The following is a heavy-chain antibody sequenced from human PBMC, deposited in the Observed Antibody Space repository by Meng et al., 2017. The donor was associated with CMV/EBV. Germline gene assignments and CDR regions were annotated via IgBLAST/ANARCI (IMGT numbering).Heavy chain of an antibody. D-gene: IGHD3-22*01. Sequence: GTFSSYAISWGRQAPGQGREGRGGINPIFSTANYAQKLQGRVTMTTDTSTSTAYMELRSLRSDDTAVYYCARANYYDSSGESWFDPWGQGTLVTVSS. V-gene: IGHV1-69*05. J-gene: IGHJ5*02. CDR2: INPIFSTA. CDR3: ARANYYDSSGESWFDP. CDR1: GTFSSYA.